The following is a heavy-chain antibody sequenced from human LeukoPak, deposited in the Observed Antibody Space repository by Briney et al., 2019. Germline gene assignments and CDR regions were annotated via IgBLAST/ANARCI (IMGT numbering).Heavy chain of an antibody. CDR3: ARDVLTYDSGRYERFDY. D-gene: IGHD3-10*01. CDR2: INPSGGST. Sequence: GASVKVSCKASGYTFTSYYMHWVRQAPGQGLEWMGIINPSGGSTSYAQKFQGRVTMTRDTSISTAYMELSRLRSDDTAVYYCARDVLTYDSGRYERFDYWGQGTLVTVSS. CDR1: GYTFTSYY. V-gene: IGHV1-46*01. J-gene: IGHJ4*02.